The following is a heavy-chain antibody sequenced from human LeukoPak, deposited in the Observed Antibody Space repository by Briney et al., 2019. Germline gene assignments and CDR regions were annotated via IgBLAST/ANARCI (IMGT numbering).Heavy chain of an antibody. V-gene: IGHV4-31*03. J-gene: IGHJ6*02. CDR2: IYYSGST. CDR1: GGSISSGGYY. Sequence: SQTLSLTCTVSGGSISSGGYYWSWIRQHPGKGLEWIGYIYYSGSTYYNPSLKSRVTISVDTSKNQFSLKLSSVTAEDTAVYYCARDRPDYYGMDVWGQGTTVTVSS. CDR3: ARDRPDYYGMDV.